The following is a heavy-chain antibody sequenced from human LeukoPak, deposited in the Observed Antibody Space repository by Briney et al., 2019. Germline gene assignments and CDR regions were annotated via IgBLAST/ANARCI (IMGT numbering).Heavy chain of an antibody. V-gene: IGHV4-30-4*08. CDR2: IYYSGST. J-gene: IGHJ4*02. D-gene: IGHD2-21*02. CDR3: ARDRVVTTNYFDY. Sequence: SQTLSLTCTVSGGSISSGDYYWSWIRQPPGKGLEWIGYIYYSGSTYYNPSLKSRVTISVDTSKNQFSLKLSSVTAADTAVDYCARDRVVTTNYFDYWGQGTLVTVSS. CDR1: GGSISSGDYY.